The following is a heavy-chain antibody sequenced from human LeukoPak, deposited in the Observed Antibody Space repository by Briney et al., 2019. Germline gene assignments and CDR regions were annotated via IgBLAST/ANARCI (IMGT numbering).Heavy chain of an antibody. CDR2: ISSNGGST. D-gene: IGHD5-12*01. CDR1: GFAFSNYA. Sequence: GGSLRLSCSASGFAFSNYAMYWVRQAPGKGLEYVSPISSNGGSTYYTDSVKGRFTISRDNAKNSLYLQMNSLRAEDTAVYYCARASRYSGYVWGQGTLVTVSS. CDR3: ARASRYSGYV. V-gene: IGHV3-64*04. J-gene: IGHJ4*02.